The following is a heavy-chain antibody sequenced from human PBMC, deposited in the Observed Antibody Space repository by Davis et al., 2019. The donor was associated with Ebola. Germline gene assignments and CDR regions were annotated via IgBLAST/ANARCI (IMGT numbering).Heavy chain of an antibody. Sequence: GESLRISCAASGFTVSSNYMSWVRQAPGKGLEWVSVIYSGGSTYYADSVKGRFTISRDNSKNTLYLQMNSLRAEDTAVYYCARASYGDYYGDYWGQGTLVTVSS. V-gene: IGHV3-66*01. CDR3: ARASYGDYYGDY. J-gene: IGHJ4*02. CDR1: GFTVSSNY. D-gene: IGHD4-17*01. CDR2: IYSGGST.